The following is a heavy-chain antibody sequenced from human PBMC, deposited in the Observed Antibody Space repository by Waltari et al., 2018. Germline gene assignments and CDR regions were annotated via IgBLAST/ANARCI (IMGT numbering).Heavy chain of an antibody. CDR1: GFTFRSYS. V-gene: IGHV3-21*01. J-gene: IGHJ4*02. D-gene: IGHD3-22*01. CDR3: ARKVEDSSGYYYDPIDY. Sequence: EVQLVESGGGLVKPGGSLRLSCAASGFTFRSYSMNWVRQAPGKGLEWVSSISSSSSYIYQADSVKGRFTISRDNAKNSLYLQMNSLRAEDTAVYYCARKVEDSSGYYYDPIDYWGQGTLVTVSS. CDR2: ISSSSSYI.